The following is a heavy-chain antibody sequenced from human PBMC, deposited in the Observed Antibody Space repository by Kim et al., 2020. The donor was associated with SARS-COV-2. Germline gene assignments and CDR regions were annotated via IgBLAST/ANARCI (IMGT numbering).Heavy chain of an antibody. V-gene: IGHV4-30-4*01. CDR1: GGSISRGDHY. Sequence: SETLSLTCTVSGGSISRGDHYWSWIRQSPVMGLEGIGHIYYTGSADYSPSLSSRITMSVDTSENQFSLTLTSVTGADTAVYFCARRRVLRFGELSSYYGMDVWGQGTTVFVSS. J-gene: IGHJ6*02. CDR2: IYYTGSA. D-gene: IGHD3-3*01. CDR3: ARRRVLRFGELSSYYGMDV.